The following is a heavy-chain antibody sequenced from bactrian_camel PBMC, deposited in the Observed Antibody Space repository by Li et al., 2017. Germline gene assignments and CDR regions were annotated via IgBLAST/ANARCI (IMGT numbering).Heavy chain of an antibody. V-gene: IGHV3S53*01. D-gene: IGHD7*01. Sequence: VQLVESGGGSVQAGGSLRLSCVDSGHHTSTYCATWFRQHPDKEREEVAAIDSNGKTTYRDSVKGRFTVSKDNSENTVYLQMNNLQVEDSAVYYCAAERACPNPRRTRVGGVALYTYTGQGTQVTVS. CDR2: IDSNGKT. CDR1: GHHTSTYC. J-gene: IGHJ4*01.